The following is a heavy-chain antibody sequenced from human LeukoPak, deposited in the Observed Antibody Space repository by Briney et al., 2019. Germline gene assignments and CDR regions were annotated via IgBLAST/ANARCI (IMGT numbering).Heavy chain of an antibody. CDR1: GGSISSYY. CDR2: IYTSGST. D-gene: IGHD5-12*01. CDR3: ARDLRGYDRSWFDP. J-gene: IGHJ5*02. Sequence: PSETLSLTCTVSGGSISSYYWSWVRQPAGKGLEWVGRIYTSGSTNYNPSLKRRVTISVDTSKTQFSLKLSSVTAADPAVYYCARDLRGYDRSWFDPWGQGTLVTVSS. V-gene: IGHV4-4*07.